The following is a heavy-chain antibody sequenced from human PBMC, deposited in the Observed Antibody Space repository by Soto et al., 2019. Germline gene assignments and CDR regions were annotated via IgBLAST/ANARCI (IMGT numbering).Heavy chain of an antibody. V-gene: IGHV4-59*01. Sequence: QVQLQDSGPGLVKPSETLSLTCTVSGGSISSYYWSWMRQPPGKGLEWIGYIYYSGSTKYNPSLKRRVTISVDTSKNQISLKLSSVTAADTAVYYCARDAYYGGYYFDYWGQGTLVTVSS. J-gene: IGHJ4*02. CDR3: ARDAYYGGYYFDY. D-gene: IGHD4-17*01. CDR1: GGSISSYY. CDR2: IYYSGST.